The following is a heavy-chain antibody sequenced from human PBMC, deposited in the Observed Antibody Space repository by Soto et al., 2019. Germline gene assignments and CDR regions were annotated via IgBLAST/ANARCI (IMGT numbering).Heavy chain of an antibody. V-gene: IGHV4-59*01. CDR3: AREVMSTIFGVVIEHNWFDP. CDR2: IYYSGST. Sequence: PSETLSLTCTVSGGSISSYYWSWIRQPPGKGLEWIGYIYYSGSTNYNPSLKSRATISVDTSKNQFSLKLSSVTAADTAVYYCAREVMSTIFGVVIEHNWFDPWGQGTLVTVSS. CDR1: GGSISSYY. D-gene: IGHD3-3*01. J-gene: IGHJ5*02.